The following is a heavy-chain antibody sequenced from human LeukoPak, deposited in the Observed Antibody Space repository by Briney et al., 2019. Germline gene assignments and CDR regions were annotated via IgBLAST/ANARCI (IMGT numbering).Heavy chain of an antibody. D-gene: IGHD4/OR15-4a*01. CDR3: AREDPQTRVPEGMDV. V-gene: IGHV4-59*01. CDR1: GGSISYYY. CDR2: IYYSGTT. Sequence: SETLSLTCTVSGGSISYYYWSWIRRSPGKGLEWIGYIYYSGTTNYNPSLKSRVTISVDTSKNQFSLQLRSVTAADSAVYYCAREDPQTRVPEGMDVWGQGTTVTLSS. J-gene: IGHJ6*02.